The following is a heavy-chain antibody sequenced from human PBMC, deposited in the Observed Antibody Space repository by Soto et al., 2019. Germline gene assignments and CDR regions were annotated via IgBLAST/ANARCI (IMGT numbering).Heavy chain of an antibody. V-gene: IGHV3-30-3*01. J-gene: IGHJ5*02. D-gene: IGHD3-3*01. CDR2: ISYDGSNK. CDR3: ARGDYDFWSGIFDP. CDR1: GFTFSSYA. Sequence: GGSLRLASAASGFTFSSYAMHWVRQAPGKGLEWVAVISYDGSNKYYADSVNGRFTISRDNSKNTLYLQMNSLRAEDTAVYYCARGDYDFWSGIFDPWGQGTLVTVSS.